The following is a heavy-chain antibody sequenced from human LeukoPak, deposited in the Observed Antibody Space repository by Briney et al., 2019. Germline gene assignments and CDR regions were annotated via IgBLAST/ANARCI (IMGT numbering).Heavy chain of an antibody. Sequence: PGGSLRLSCAASGFIFSNYWMTGVRQAPGKGLEWEANIKEDGSEKYYLDSVSGRFTISRDNAKNSLYLQMNSLRAEDTAVYYCVKVSIAVAGSDYWGQGTLVTVSS. CDR3: VKVSIAVAGSDY. D-gene: IGHD6-13*01. CDR2: IKEDGSEK. CDR1: GFIFSNYW. J-gene: IGHJ4*02. V-gene: IGHV3-7*01.